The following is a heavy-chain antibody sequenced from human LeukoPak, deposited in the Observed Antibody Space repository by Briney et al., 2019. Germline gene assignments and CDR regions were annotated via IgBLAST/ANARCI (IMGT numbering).Heavy chain of an antibody. CDR2: IYTSGST. J-gene: IGHJ5*02. Sequence: PSETLSLICTVSGGSISSGSYYWSWIRQPAGKGLEWIGRIYTSGSTNYNPSLKSRVTISVDTSKNQFSLKLSSVTAADTAVYYCARGYYCSGGSCYDDHWFDPWGQGTLVTVSS. CDR3: ARGYYCSGGSCYDDHWFDP. CDR1: GGSISSGSYY. D-gene: IGHD2-15*01. V-gene: IGHV4-61*02.